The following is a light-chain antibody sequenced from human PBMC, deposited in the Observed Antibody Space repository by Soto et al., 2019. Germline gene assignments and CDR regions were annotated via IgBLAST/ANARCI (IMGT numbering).Light chain of an antibody. J-gene: IGLJ1*01. V-gene: IGLV2-14*01. CDR1: SSDIGDYNY. Sequence: QSALTQPASVSGSPGQSITISCTGTSSDIGDYNYVSWYQQHPGKAPKLMIYEVSNRPSGVSNRFSGSKSGNTASLTISGLQAEDEADYHCSSYRSSSTLYVFGTGTKLT. CDR2: EVS. CDR3: SSYRSSSTLYV.